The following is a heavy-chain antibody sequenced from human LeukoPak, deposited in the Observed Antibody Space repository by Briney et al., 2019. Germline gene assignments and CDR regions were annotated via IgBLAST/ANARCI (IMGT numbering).Heavy chain of an antibody. CDR1: GYTFSGYY. D-gene: IGHD1-7*01. Sequence: ASVKVSCKASGYTFSGYYMHWVRQAPGQGLEWMGWINPNSGGTNYAQRFQGRVTMTTDTSISTAYMELSRLRSDDTAVYYCAREELLAFDYWGQGSLVTVSS. CDR3: AREELLAFDY. CDR2: INPNSGGT. V-gene: IGHV1-2*02. J-gene: IGHJ4*02.